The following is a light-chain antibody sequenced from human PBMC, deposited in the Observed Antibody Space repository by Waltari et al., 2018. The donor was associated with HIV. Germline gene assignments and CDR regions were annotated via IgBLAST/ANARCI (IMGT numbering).Light chain of an antibody. CDR2: DAS. CDR1: QSISTS. V-gene: IGKV1-39*01. Sequence: DIQLTQSPSSLPASVRDRVTITCRASQSISTSLNWYQHKPGEAPKLLIFDASRLHTGVPSRFSGSGSGTQFTLTISSLQPEDFATYYGHQAYRGRTFGQGTKVDIK. CDR3: HQAYRGRT. J-gene: IGKJ1*01.